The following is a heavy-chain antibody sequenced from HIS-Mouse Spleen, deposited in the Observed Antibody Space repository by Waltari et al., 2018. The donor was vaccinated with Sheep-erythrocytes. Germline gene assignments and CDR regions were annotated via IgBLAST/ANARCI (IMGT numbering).Heavy chain of an antibody. CDR3: ARGTELELRRGDAVDI. J-gene: IGHJ3*02. D-gene: IGHD1-7*01. CDR1: GGSFSGYY. V-gene: IGHV4-34*01. Sequence: QVQLQQWGAGLLKPSETLSLTCAVYGGSFSGYYWSWIRQPPGKGLEWIGEINHCGSNNSNPYLKSRVTRSVDTAKNQFSLKLSSVTAADTAVYYCARGTELELRRGDAVDIWGQGTMVTVSS. CDR2: INHCGSN.